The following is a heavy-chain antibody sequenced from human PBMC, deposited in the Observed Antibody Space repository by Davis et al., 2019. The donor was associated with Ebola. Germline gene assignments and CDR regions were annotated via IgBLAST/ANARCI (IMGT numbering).Heavy chain of an antibody. D-gene: IGHD6-13*01. CDR1: GDSISSSY. CDR2: IYYNAVT. V-gene: IGHV4-59*08. CDR3: ARHGRAAGMSWFDP. J-gene: IGHJ5*02. Sequence: SETLSLTCTVSGDSISSSYWTWIRQPPGKGLEWIGYIYYNAVTIYNPSLKSRVTMSVDMSKNQVSLNLISVTAADTAVYYCARHGRAAGMSWFDPWGQGALVTVSS.